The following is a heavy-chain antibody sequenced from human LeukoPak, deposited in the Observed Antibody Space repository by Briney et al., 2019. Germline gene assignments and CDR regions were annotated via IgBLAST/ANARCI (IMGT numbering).Heavy chain of an antibody. V-gene: IGHV1-18*01. D-gene: IGHD3-22*01. CDR3: ARTGDSSGYFVGYTYYFDY. CDR2: ISAYNGNT. CDR1: GYTLTSYG. Sequence: RASVKVSCKASGYTLTSYGISWVRQAPGQGLEWMGWISAYNGNTNYAQKLQGRVTMTTDTSTSTAYMELRSLRSDDTAVYYCARTGDSSGYFVGYTYYFDYWGQGTLVTVSS. J-gene: IGHJ4*02.